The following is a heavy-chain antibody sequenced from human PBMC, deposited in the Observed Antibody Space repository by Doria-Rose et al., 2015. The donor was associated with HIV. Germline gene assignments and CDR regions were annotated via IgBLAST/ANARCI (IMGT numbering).Heavy chain of an antibody. Sequence: QITLKESGPVLVKPTEALTLTCTVSGVSLSSPGMGVSWIRQPPGKALEWLANMFSDDERSYKTSLKSRLTISRGTSKSQVVLTMTDMDPVDTATCYCARIKSSRWYHKYYFDFWGQGTLVIVSA. D-gene: IGHD6-13*01. J-gene: IGHJ4*02. V-gene: IGHV2-26*01. CDR1: GVSLSSPGMG. CDR3: ARIKSSRWYHKYYFDF. CDR2: MFSDDER.